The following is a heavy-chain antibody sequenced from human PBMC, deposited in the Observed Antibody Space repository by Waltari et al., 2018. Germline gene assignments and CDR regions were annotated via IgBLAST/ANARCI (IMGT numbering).Heavy chain of an antibody. D-gene: IGHD4-17*01. CDR1: GVSVTDYY. J-gene: IGHJ1*01. V-gene: IGHV4-4*07. CDR3: ARGYSDYGGEYFQH. Sequence: QVQLQESGPPLVEPWETLSLTCTVSGVSVTDYYWSWIRQPAGKGLEFIGRIYTSGSRDYNPSLKSRATVSMDKSKNQFSLQLTSVTAADTAIYYCARGYSDYGGEYFQHWGQGTPVSVSS. CDR2: IYTSGSR.